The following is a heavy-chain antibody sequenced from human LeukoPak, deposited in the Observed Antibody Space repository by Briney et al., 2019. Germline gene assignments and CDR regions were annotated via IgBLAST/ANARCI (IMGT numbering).Heavy chain of an antibody. CDR2: TYYRSKWYY. CDR3: ALARSEYHYGMDV. Sequence: RSQTLSLTCAISGDSVSSISVAWNWTRQSPSRGLEWLGRTYYRSKWYYEYAASVKGRININPDPSKNQFSLQLNSVTPEDTAVYYCALARSEYHYGMDVWGQGTTVTVSS. J-gene: IGHJ6*02. CDR1: GDSVSSISVA. V-gene: IGHV6-1*01.